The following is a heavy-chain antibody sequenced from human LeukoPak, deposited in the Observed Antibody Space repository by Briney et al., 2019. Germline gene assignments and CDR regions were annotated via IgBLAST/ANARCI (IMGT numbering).Heavy chain of an antibody. Sequence: KPGGSLRLSCAASGFTFSDYYMSWIRQAPGKGLEWVSYISSSGSTIYYADSVKGRFTISRDNAKNSLHLQMNSLRAEDTAVYYCAGERYSSGKNDYWGQGTLVTVSS. CDR2: ISSSGSTI. D-gene: IGHD6-19*01. J-gene: IGHJ4*02. CDR1: GFTFSDYY. V-gene: IGHV3-11*01. CDR3: AGERYSSGKNDY.